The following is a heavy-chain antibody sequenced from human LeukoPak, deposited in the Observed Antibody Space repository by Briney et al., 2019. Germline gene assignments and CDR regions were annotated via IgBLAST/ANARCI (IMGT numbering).Heavy chain of an antibody. D-gene: IGHD3-22*01. V-gene: IGHV3-7*01. Sequence: PGGSLRLSCGASGFIFSNYWLSWVRQAPGKGLEWVANIKQDGRRTNYVDSVKGRFTISRDNAKNSLYLQMNSLRDEDTAIYYCAREAPPHDTSDYDFWGKGTLVTVSS. J-gene: IGHJ4*02. CDR3: AREAPPHDTSDYDF. CDR2: IKQDGRRT. CDR1: GFIFSNYW.